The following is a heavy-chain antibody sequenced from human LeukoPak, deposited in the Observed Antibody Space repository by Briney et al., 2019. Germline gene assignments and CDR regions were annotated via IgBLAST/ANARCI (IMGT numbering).Heavy chain of an antibody. V-gene: IGHV3-53*01. J-gene: IGHJ4*02. D-gene: IGHD3-22*01. CDR1: GFTVSDNY. CDR3: AWPSQSSGYSFQY. Sequence: GGSLTLSCAASGFTVSDNYNSWVRRAPGKRLELVSILYRGGGTYDADSVKGRFIISRDKNTLSLQMNSLRVEDTAVYYCAWPSQSSGYSFQYWGQGILVTVSS. CDR2: LYRGGGT.